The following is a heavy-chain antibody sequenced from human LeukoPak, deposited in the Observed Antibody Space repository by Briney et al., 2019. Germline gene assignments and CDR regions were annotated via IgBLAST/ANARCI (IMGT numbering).Heavy chain of an antibody. J-gene: IGHJ4*02. V-gene: IGHV3-23*01. CDR3: AKEVSRLLDY. Sequence: PGGSLRLSCAASGFTFSSYAMSWVRQAPGKGLEWVSGINGSGGNTYYADSVKGRFTISRDNSKNSLYLQMNSLRAEDTAVYYCAKEVSRLLDYWGQGTLVTVSS. CDR1: GFTFSSYA. D-gene: IGHD2/OR15-2a*01. CDR2: INGSGGNT.